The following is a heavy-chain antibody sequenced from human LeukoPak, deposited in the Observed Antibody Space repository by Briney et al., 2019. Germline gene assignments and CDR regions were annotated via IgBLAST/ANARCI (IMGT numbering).Heavy chain of an antibody. D-gene: IGHD3-10*01. Sequence: ASEKVSCKASGYTFTSYYMHWVRQAPGQGLEWMGIINPSGGSTSYAQKFQGRVTMTRDMSTSTVYMELSSLRSEDTAVYYCAREFRSYRLGFDYWGQGTLVTVSS. J-gene: IGHJ4*02. CDR2: INPSGGST. V-gene: IGHV1-46*01. CDR1: GYTFTSYY. CDR3: AREFRSYRLGFDY.